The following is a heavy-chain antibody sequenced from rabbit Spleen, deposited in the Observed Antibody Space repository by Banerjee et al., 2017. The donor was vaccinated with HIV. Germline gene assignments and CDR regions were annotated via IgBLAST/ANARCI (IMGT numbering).Heavy chain of an antibody. Sequence: QEQLVESGGGLVQPGGSLTLTCTASGFSFTYIDYLCWVRQPPGKGLEWIACINIVTGRSVYARWAKGRFTMSRTSSTTVTLQMTGLTVADTATYFCARDLVDAIGWNFNLWGPGTLVTVS. CDR2: INIVTGRS. J-gene: IGHJ4*01. CDR3: ARDLVDAIGWNFNL. D-gene: IGHD6-1*01. CDR1: GFSFTYIDY. V-gene: IGHV1S45*01.